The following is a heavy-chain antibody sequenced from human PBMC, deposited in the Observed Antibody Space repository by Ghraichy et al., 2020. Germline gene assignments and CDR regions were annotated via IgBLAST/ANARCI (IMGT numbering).Heavy chain of an antibody. Sequence: SETLSLTCAVDGGSLSGYYWHWIRQPPGKRLEWIGEISHSGSTDYNPSLQSRVTISVDTSKKEFSLRLNAVTAADTAVYYCARGNPTMNDYFDSWGQGTLVTVSS. V-gene: IGHV4-34*01. CDR2: ISHSGST. CDR3: ARGNPTMNDYFDS. J-gene: IGHJ4*02. D-gene: IGHD1-1*01. CDR1: GGSLSGYY.